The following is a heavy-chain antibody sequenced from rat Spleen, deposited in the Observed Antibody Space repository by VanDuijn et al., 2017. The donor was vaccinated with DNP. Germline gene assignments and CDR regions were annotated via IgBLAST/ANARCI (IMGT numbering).Heavy chain of an antibody. V-gene: IGHV2S12*01. D-gene: IGHD1-2*01. CDR2: ISSGGDT. CDR1: GFSLTSFG. Sequence: QVQLKESGPGLVQSSQTLSLTCTVSGFSLTSFGVSWVRQPPGKGLEWISSISSGGDTFYDPSLYSRLTISRDTSKSQVFLEMNSLQTEDTAIYFCTRYEPRVLYYFSSLFDYWGQGVMVTVSS. J-gene: IGHJ2*01. CDR3: TRYEPRVLYYFSSLFDY.